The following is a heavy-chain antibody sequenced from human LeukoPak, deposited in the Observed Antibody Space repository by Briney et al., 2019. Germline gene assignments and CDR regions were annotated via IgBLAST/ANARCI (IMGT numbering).Heavy chain of an antibody. CDR2: IRYDGGNK. Sequence: GGPLRLSCAASGFTFISYGMHWVRQAPGKGLEWWAAIRYDGGNKYYADYVKGRCTISRDKSKNTLYRPLNSLRADDTAVYYWATDRSGRCIVVVPAATPRGAFDIWGQGTMVTVSS. J-gene: IGHJ3*02. CDR3: ATDRSGRCIVVVPAATPRGAFDI. CDR1: GFTFISYG. V-gene: IGHV3-33*01. D-gene: IGHD2-2*01.